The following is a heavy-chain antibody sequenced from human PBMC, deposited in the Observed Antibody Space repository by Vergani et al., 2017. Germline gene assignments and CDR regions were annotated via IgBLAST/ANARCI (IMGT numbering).Heavy chain of an antibody. J-gene: IGHJ3*02. V-gene: IGHV3-23*01. CDR2: ISGSGGST. CDR1: GFTFSSYA. CDR3: AKDTYYYDSSGYYSVDAFAI. Sequence: EVQLLESGGGLVQPGGSLRLSCAASGFTFSSYAMSWGRQAPGKGLEWVSAISGSGGSTYYADSVKGRFTISRDNSKNTLYLQMNSLRAEDTAVYYCAKDTYYYDSSGYYSVDAFAIWGQGTMVTVSS. D-gene: IGHD3-22*01.